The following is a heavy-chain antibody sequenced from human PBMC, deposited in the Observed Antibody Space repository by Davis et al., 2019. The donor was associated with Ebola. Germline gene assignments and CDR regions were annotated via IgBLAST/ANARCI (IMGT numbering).Heavy chain of an antibody. CDR2: IYYRGST. D-gene: IGHD4-17*01. CDR3: ARDTPDDYGDYGPFGY. CDR1: GGSISSYY. V-gene: IGHV4-59*01. Sequence: SETLSLTCTVSGGSISSYYWSWIRQPPGKGLEWIGYIYYRGSTNYNPSLKSRVTISVDTSKNQFSLKLSSVTAADTAVYYCARDTPDDYGDYGPFGYWGQGTLVTVSS. J-gene: IGHJ4*02.